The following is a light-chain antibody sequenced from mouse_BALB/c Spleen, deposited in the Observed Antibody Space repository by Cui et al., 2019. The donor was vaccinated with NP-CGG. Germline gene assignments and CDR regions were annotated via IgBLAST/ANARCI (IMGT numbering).Light chain of an antibody. Sequence: QAVVTQEPALTTTPGDTITLTSRSITGPFTTSNHPNWVQEKPSHFFTDQIGGTNNRPQGVPARFSGSLFEDRPALTIQGAQTEDEEIFFCPLWYSNHWVFGGGTKLNV. CDR2: GTN. CDR1: TGPFTTSNH. V-gene: IGLV1*01. J-gene: IGLJ1*01. CDR3: PLWYSNHWV.